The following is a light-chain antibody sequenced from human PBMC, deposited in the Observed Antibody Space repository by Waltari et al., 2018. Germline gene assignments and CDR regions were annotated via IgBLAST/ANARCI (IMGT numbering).Light chain of an antibody. CDR3: MQALQTPLT. J-gene: IGKJ1*01. Sequence: DIVMTQTPLSLPVTPGEPASISCRSSQSLLHSNGNTYLYWYLQKPGQPPRLLIYRVSNRFSGVPDRFSGSGSGTDFTLKISRVEAEDVGVYYCMQALQTPLTFGQGTKVEIK. CDR2: RVS. V-gene: IGKV2-29*02. CDR1: QSLLHSNGNTY.